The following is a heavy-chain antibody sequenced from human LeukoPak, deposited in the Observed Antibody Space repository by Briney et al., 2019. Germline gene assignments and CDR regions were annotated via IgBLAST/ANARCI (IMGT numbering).Heavy chain of an antibody. CDR2: ISSNGGST. CDR1: GFTFSSYA. CDR3: ARAGSSSWYRAGFDY. V-gene: IGHV3-64*01. J-gene: IGHJ4*02. Sequence: GGSLRLSCAASGFTFSSYAMHWVRQAPGKGLEYVSAISSNGGSTYYANSVKGRFTISRDNSKNTLYLQMGSLRAEDMAVYYCARAGSSSWYRAGFDYWGQETLVTVSS. D-gene: IGHD6-13*01.